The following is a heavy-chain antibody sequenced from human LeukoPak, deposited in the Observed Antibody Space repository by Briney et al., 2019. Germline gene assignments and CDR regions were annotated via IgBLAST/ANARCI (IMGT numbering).Heavy chain of an antibody. J-gene: IGHJ6*03. CDR2: INHSGST. CDR1: GGSFSGYY. V-gene: IGHV4-34*01. D-gene: IGHD3-22*01. Sequence: SETLSLSCAVYGGSFSGYYWSWIRQPPRKGLEWIGEINHSGSTNYNPSLKSRVTISVDTSKNQFSLKLSSVTAADTAVYYCARSGYITMIVVVIRTYYMDVWGKGTTVTVSS. CDR3: ARSGYITMIVVVIRTYYMDV.